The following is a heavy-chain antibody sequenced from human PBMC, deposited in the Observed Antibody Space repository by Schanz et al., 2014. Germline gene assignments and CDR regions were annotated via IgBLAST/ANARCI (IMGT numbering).Heavy chain of an antibody. CDR2: ISGSGGST. D-gene: IGHD3-16*01. J-gene: IGHJ4*02. Sequence: EVRLVESGGGFVQPGGSLGLSCVVSGFTVSSDHMSWVRQAPGKGLEWVSGISGSGGSTYYADSVKGRFTISRDNSKTTLSLQMNSLRAEDTAVYYCAKGLYYDNTGGGFDYWGQGTLVTVSS. CDR3: AKGLYYDNTGGGFDY. CDR1: GFTVSSDH. V-gene: IGHV3-23*04.